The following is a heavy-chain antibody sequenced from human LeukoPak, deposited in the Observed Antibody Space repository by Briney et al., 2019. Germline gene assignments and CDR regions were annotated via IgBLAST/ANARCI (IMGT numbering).Heavy chain of an antibody. D-gene: IGHD3-10*01. V-gene: IGHV1-2*02. CDR2: INPNSGGT. CDR3: ARNPQLLFLGEIWFGEQNFDY. CDR1: GYTFTGYY. J-gene: IGHJ4*02. Sequence: GASVKVSCKASGYTFTGYYMHWVRQAPGQGLEWMGWINPNSGGTNYAQKFQGRVTMTRDTSISTAYMELSRLRSDDTAVYYCARNPQLLFLGEIWFGEQNFDYWGQGTLVTVSS.